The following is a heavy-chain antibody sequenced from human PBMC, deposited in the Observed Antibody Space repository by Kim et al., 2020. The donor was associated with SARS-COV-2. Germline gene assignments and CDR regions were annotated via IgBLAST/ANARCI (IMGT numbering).Heavy chain of an antibody. J-gene: IGHJ5*02. D-gene: IGHD5-12*01. CDR3: AREGDGYNLDWFDP. V-gene: IGHV1-69*04. Sequence: AQKFQGRVTITADKSTSTAYMGLSSLRSEDTAVYYCAREGDGYNLDWFDPWGQGTLVTVSS.